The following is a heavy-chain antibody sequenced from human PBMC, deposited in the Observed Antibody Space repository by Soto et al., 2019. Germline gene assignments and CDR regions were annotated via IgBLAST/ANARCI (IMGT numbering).Heavy chain of an antibody. D-gene: IGHD3-3*01. J-gene: IGHJ6*03. CDR3: ARGSTIDYYYFYYYMDV. CDR1: GGSISSYY. V-gene: IGHV4-59*01. CDR2: IYYSGST. Sequence: QVQLQESGPGLVKPSETLSLTCTVSGGSISSYYWSWIRQPPGKGLEWIGYIYYSGSTNYNPSLKSRVTISVDTSKHQFSLKLNSVTAADTAVYYCARGSTIDYYYFYYYMDVWGKGTTVTVSS.